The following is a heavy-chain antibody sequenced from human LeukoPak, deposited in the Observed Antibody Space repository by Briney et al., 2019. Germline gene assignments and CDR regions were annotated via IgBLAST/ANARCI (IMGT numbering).Heavy chain of an antibody. J-gene: IGHJ6*03. D-gene: IGHD2-15*01. CDR3: ARGVVAATFYYYMDV. Sequence: ASVKVSCKASGYTFTSYDINWVRQATGQGLEWMGWMNPNSGNTGYAQKFQGRVTITRNTSLSTAYMELSGLRSDDTAVYYCARGVVAATFYYYMDVWDKGTTVAVSS. CDR2: MNPNSGNT. V-gene: IGHV1-8*03. CDR1: GYTFTSYD.